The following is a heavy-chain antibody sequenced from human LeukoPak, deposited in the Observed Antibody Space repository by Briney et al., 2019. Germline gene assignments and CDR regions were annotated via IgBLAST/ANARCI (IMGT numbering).Heavy chain of an antibody. V-gene: IGHV3-7*01. CDR1: GFTFSSYW. J-gene: IGHJ1*01. Sequence: GGSLRLSCAASGFTFSSYWMNWARQAPGKGLEWVASINHNGNANYYVDSVKGRFTISRDNAKNSLYLQMNSLRVEDTAVYYCTSWGDTTAEYFQRWGQGTLVTVSS. CDR3: TSWGDTTAEYFQR. D-gene: IGHD2-21*02. CDR2: INHNGNAN.